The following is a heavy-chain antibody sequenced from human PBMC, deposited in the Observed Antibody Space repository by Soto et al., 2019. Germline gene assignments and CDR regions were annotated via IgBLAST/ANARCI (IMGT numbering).Heavy chain of an antibody. V-gene: IGHV1-69*13. CDR1: GGTFSSYA. CDR3: ARGINRRYYGMDV. J-gene: IGHJ6*02. Sequence: SVKVSCKASGGTFSSYAISWVRQAPGQGLEWMGGIVPIFGTANYAQKFQGRVTITADESTSTAYMELSSLRSEDTAVYYCARGINRRYYGMDVWGQGTTVTVSS. CDR2: IVPIFGTA.